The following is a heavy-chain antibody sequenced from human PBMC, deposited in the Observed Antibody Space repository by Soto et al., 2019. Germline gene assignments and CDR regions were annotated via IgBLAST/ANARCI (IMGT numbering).Heavy chain of an antibody. CDR3: ARSGDNYNVLDY. J-gene: IGHJ4*02. Sequence: LRLSCAASGFSISDHYMSWIRQAPGKGLEWVSYSSNSGTFTKYADSVKGRFSISRDNAKNSLYLEINSLRGEDTAIYYCARSGDNYNVLDYWGQGTPLTVSS. CDR2: SSNSGTFT. D-gene: IGHD3-10*02. V-gene: IGHV3-11*03. CDR1: GFSISDHY.